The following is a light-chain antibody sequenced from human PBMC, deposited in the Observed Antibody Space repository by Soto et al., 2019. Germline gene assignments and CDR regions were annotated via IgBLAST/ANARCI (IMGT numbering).Light chain of an antibody. Sequence: EIVLTQSPGTLSLSPGGRATLSCRASQSVSSSQLAWYQQKPGQAPRLLIYGASTTATGIPDRFSGGGSGTDFTLTISRLEPEDFAVYYCQQFGSSPEYTFGQGTKLEVK. V-gene: IGKV3-20*01. CDR3: QQFGSSPEYT. CDR2: GAS. CDR1: QSVSSSQ. J-gene: IGKJ2*01.